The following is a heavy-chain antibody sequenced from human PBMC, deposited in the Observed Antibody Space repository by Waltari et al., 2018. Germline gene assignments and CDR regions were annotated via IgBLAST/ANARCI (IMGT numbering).Heavy chain of an antibody. CDR2: IYYSGST. CDR1: GGSISSYY. J-gene: IGHJ5*02. Sequence: QVQLQESGPGLVKPSETLSLTCTVSGGSISSYYWSWIRQPPGKGLEWIGYIYYSGSTNYNPSLKSRVTISVDTSKNQFSLKLSSVTAADTAVYYCARDTRGVLRLSSGWFDPWGQGTLVTVSS. V-gene: IGHV4-59*01. D-gene: IGHD3-3*01. CDR3: ARDTRGVLRLSSGWFDP.